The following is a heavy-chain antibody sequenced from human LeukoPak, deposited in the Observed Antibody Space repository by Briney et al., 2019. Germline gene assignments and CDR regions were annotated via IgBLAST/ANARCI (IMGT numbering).Heavy chain of an antibody. J-gene: IGHJ6*02. V-gene: IGHV3-30-3*01. CDR1: GFTFSSYA. Sequence: GRALRHSCAASGFTFSSYAMHWVRQAPGKGLEWVAVISYDGSNKYYADSVKGRFTISRDNSKNTLYLQMNSLRAEDTAVYYCARAGVVVITGGFYYYYGMDVWGQGTTATVSS. D-gene: IGHD3-22*01. CDR3: ARAGVVVITGGFYYYYGMDV. CDR2: ISYDGSNK.